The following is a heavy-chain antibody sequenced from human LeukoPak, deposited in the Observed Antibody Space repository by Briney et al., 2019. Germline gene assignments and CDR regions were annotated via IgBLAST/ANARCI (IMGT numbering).Heavy chain of an antibody. CDR1: GNTLTSYG. Sequence: ASVKVSCKASGNTLTSYGISWVRQAPGQGLEWMGWISAYNGNTNYAQKLQGRVTMTTDTSTSTAYMELRSLRSDDTAVYYCVRKSMVRVSGAFDIGGQGTMVTVSS. CDR2: ISAYNGNT. J-gene: IGHJ3*02. CDR3: VRKSMVRVSGAFDI. D-gene: IGHD3-10*01. V-gene: IGHV1-18*01.